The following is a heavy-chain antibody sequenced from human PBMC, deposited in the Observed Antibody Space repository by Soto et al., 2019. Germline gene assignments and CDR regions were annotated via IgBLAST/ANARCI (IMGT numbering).Heavy chain of an antibody. CDR2: IYYSGST. V-gene: IGHV4-59*01. D-gene: IGHD3-10*01. J-gene: IGHJ4*02. Sequence: SETLSLTCTVSGGSISSYYWSWIRQPPGKGLEWIGYIYYSGSTNYNPSLKSRVTISVDTSKNQFSLKLSSVTAADTAVYYCARGGVRGVRAIYYFDYWVQGTLVTVSS. CDR3: ARGGVRGVRAIYYFDY. CDR1: GGSISSYY.